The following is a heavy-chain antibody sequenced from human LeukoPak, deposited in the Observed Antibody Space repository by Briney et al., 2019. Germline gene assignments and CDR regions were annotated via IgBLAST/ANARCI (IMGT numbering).Heavy chain of an antibody. V-gene: IGHV4-34*01. Sequence: SETLSLTCAVYGGSFSANYWSWIRQPPGKGLEGIGEINHSGRTNYNPSLKSRVTISVDTSKNQFSLTLSSVTAADTAVYYCARGPGAGSSGWAAGTIDYWGQGTLVTVSP. CDR2: INHSGRT. D-gene: IGHD6-19*01. CDR3: ARGPGAGSSGWAAGTIDY. J-gene: IGHJ4*02. CDR1: GGSFSANY.